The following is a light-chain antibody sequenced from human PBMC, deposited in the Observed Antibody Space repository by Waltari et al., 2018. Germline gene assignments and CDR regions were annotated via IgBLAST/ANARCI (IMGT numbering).Light chain of an antibody. J-gene: IGLJ1*01. CDR3: CSYAGGYTYV. Sequence: QSALTQPASVSGSPGQTITISCTGTSSDVGRYKLVSWYQQYPGEAPKVIIYEDNERPSGLSNRFSGSKSGNTASLTIAGLQAEDEADYYCCSYAGGYTYVFGTGTKVTVL. CDR2: EDN. V-gene: IGLV2-23*01. CDR1: SSDVGRYKL.